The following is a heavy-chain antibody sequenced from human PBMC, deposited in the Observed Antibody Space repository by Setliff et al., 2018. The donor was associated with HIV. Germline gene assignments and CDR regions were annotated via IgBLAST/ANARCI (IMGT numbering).Heavy chain of an antibody. CDR1: GFTFSNYA. CDR2: INSDGSST. D-gene: IGHD2-2*01. CDR3: ARGKIVVVPAAMRPFDY. Sequence: AGGSLRLSCVASGFTFSNYAMSWVRQAPGKGLVWVSRINSDGSSTSYADSVKGRFTISRDNAKNTLYLQMNSLRAEDTAVYYCARGKIVVVPAAMRPFDYWGQGTLVTVSS. J-gene: IGHJ4*02. V-gene: IGHV3-74*01.